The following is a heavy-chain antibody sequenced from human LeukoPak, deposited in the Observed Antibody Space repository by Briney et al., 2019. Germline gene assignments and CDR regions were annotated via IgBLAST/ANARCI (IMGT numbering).Heavy chain of an antibody. CDR3: ARRLTSGWHFDS. J-gene: IGHJ4*02. V-gene: IGHV5-51*01. Sequence: GESLKISCKGSGYSFTTYWIGWVRQMPGKGLEWVGIIYPGDSNTRYSPSFQGQVTISADKSITTAYLQWISLKASDTAMYYCARRLTSGWHFDSWGQGTLVTVSS. CDR2: IYPGDSNT. CDR1: GYSFTTYW. D-gene: IGHD6-19*01.